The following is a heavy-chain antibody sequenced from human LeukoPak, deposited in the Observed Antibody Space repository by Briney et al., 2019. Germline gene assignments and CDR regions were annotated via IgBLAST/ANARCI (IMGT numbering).Heavy chain of an antibody. Sequence: GGSLRLSCAASGFTFSSYAMHWVRQAPGKGLEWVAVISYDGSNKYYADSVKGRFTISRDNSKNTLYLQMNSLRAEDTAVYYCARGSYDYVWGSYRPEDYWGQGTLVTVSS. V-gene: IGHV3-30-3*01. CDR1: GFTFSSYA. J-gene: IGHJ4*02. CDR3: ARGSYDYVWGSYRPEDY. CDR2: ISYDGSNK. D-gene: IGHD3-16*02.